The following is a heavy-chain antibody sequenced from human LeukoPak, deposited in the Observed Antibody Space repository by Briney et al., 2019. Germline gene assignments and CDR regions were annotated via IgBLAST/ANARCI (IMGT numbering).Heavy chain of an antibody. D-gene: IGHD3-10*01. J-gene: IGHJ4*02. CDR3: ARVLKAGNSGYYSDY. V-gene: IGHV4-59*01. CDR1: GGSISNYY. Sequence: SETLSLTCTVSGGSISNYYWSWIRQPPGKGLEWIGYIYYSGNTNYNPSLKSRVTISVDTSKNQFSLKVSSVTATDTALYYCARVLKAGNSGYYSDYWGPGTLVTVSS. CDR2: IYYSGNT.